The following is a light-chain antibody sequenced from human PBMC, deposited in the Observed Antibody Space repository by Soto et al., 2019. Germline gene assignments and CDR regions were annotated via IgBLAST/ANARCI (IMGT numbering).Light chain of an antibody. V-gene: IGKV3-15*01. CDR1: QSVSSN. CDR2: AAS. CDR3: QQYDNWWT. Sequence: IVMTQKQATLSVSPGERATLSCRASQSVSSNLAWYQQKPGQAPRVLIYAASTRATGIPDRFSGSGSGTEFTLTISSLHSEDFGVYYCQQYDNWWTFGQGTKV. J-gene: IGKJ1*01.